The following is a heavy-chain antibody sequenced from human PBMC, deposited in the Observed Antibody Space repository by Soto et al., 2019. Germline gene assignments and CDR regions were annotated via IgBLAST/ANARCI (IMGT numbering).Heavy chain of an antibody. J-gene: IGHJ4*02. D-gene: IGHD3-22*01. CDR1: GGTFSSYA. CDR3: AKVTHPYATSGYSHLDY. Sequence: SVKVSCKASGGTFSSYAISWVRQAPGQGLEWMGGIIPIFGTANYAQKFQGRVTITADNSKNTLYLRMDSLRPEDTAVYYCAKVTHPYATSGYSHLDYWGQGTLVTVSS. V-gene: IGHV1-69*06. CDR2: IIPIFGTA.